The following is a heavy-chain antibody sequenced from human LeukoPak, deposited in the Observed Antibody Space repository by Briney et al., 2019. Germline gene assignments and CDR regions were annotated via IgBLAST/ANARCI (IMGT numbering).Heavy chain of an antibody. V-gene: IGHV4-31*03. CDR1: GGSISSGGYY. Sequence: NPSETLSLTCTVSGGSISSGGYYWSWTRQHPGKGLEWIGYIYYSGSTYYNPSLKSRVTISVDTSKNQFSLKLSSVTAADTAVYYCARGFTVRGPYYWFDPWGQGTLVTVSS. CDR3: ARGFTVRGPYYWFDP. CDR2: IYYSGST. D-gene: IGHD3-10*01. J-gene: IGHJ5*02.